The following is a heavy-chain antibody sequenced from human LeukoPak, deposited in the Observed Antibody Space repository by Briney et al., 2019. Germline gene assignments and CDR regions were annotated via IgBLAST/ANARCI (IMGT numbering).Heavy chain of an antibody. CDR1: GYAFTGYY. J-gene: IGHJ4*02. CDR2: INPNSGGT. V-gene: IGHV1-2*02. CDR3: ARDRPPQLVRPFDY. Sequence: ASVRVSCKASGYAFTGYYRHWVRQAPGQGLEWMGWINPNSGGTNYAQKFQGRVTMTRDTSISTAYMELSRLGSDDTAVYFCARDRPPQLVRPFDYWGQGTLVTVSS. D-gene: IGHD6-13*01.